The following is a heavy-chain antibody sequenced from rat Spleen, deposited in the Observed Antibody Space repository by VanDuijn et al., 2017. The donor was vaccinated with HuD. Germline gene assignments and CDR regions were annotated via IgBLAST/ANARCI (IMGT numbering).Heavy chain of an antibody. V-gene: IGHV5-22*01. Sequence: EVQLVESGGGLVQPGGSLKLSCAASGFTFSSFPMAWVRQAPKKGLEWVASISFEGSSTYYGAAVKGRFTISRDNAKSTLYLQMDSLRSEDTATYYCARQGYLRDWYFDFWGPGTTVTVSS. CDR3: ARQGYLRDWYFDF. J-gene: IGHJ1*01. D-gene: IGHD2-7*01. CDR1: GFTFSSFP. CDR2: ISFEGSST.